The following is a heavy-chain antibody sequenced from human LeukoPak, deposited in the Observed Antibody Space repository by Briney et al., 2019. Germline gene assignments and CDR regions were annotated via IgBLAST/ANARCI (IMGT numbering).Heavy chain of an antibody. V-gene: IGHV3-30*04. CDR1: GFTFSSYA. J-gene: IGHJ4*02. CDR2: ISYDGSNK. Sequence: PGRSLRLSCAASGFTFSSYAMHWVRQAPGKGLEWVAVISYDGSNKYYADSVKGRFTISRDNSKNTLYLQMNSLRAEDTAMYYCARHLVRGGVDYWGQGTLVTVSS. CDR3: ARHLVRGGVDY. D-gene: IGHD3-10*01.